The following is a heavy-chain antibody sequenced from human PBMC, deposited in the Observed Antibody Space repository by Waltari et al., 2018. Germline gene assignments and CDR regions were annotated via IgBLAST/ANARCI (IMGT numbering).Heavy chain of an antibody. CDR2: ISSSSSTI. CDR3: AREHAYYYDSSGYYYY. V-gene: IGHV3-48*01. J-gene: IGHJ4*02. D-gene: IGHD3-22*01. Sequence: EVQLVESGGGLVQPGGSLRLSCAASGFTFSSYSMNWVRQAPGKGLEWVSYISSSSSTIYYADSVKGRFTISRDNAKNSLYLQMNSLRAEDTAVYYCAREHAYYYDSSGYYYYWGQGTLVTVSS. CDR1: GFTFSSYS.